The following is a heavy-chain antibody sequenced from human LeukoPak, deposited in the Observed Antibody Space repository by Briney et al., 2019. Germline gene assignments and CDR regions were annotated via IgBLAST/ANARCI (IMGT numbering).Heavy chain of an antibody. CDR3: ASLIWGGGFDI. CDR1: GFTFSTYW. D-gene: IGHD3-16*01. Sequence: GGSLRLSCTASGFTFSTYWMSWVRQAQGMGLEGGANIKQEGSEIYYVDSVKGRFTISRDNAKNSLYLQMNNMRAEDTAVYYCASLIWGGGFDIWGQGTMVTVSS. CDR2: IKQEGSEI. V-gene: IGHV3-7*01. J-gene: IGHJ3*02.